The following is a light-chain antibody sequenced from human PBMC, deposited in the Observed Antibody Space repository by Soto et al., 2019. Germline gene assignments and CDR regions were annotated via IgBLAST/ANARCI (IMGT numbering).Light chain of an antibody. CDR1: SGYVGTYSL. J-gene: IGLJ1*01. Sequence: QSALAQPASVSGSPGQSITISCTGASGYVGTYSLVSWYQQHPGKAPKVLIYEGHKRPSGVPDRFSGSTSVNTASLTISGLQTDDEADYYCCLYVGATTYVFGTGTKLTVL. V-gene: IGLV2-23*01. CDR3: CLYVGATTYV. CDR2: EGH.